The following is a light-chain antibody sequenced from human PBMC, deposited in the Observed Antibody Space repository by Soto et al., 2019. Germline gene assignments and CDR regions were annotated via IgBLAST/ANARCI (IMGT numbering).Light chain of an antibody. CDR3: QSYDSSLRGSEV. Sequence: QSLLTQPPSVSGTPGHRFTISCTGSSSNIGAGHDVHWYQQLPGTAPKLLIYGNCNRPSGVPDRFSGSKSGTSASLAIAGLQADDEADYYCQSYDSSLRGSEVFGTGTKVTVL. V-gene: IGLV1-40*01. CDR1: SSNIGAGHD. J-gene: IGLJ1*01. CDR2: GNC.